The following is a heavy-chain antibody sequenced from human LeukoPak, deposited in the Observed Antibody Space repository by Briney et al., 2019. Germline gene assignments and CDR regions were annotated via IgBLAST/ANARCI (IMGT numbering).Heavy chain of an antibody. Sequence: GGSLRLSCAASGFTFSTYAMHWVRQAPGKGLEWVSHISGSAGRIDYADSVKGRFTISRDNSQNTLYLQMNSLRAEDTAVYYCAKGLAEGSGSTGSSILHFWDQGTLVTVSS. CDR3: AKGLAEGSGSTGSSILHF. CDR1: GFTFSTYA. V-gene: IGHV3-23*01. CDR2: ISGSAGRI. D-gene: IGHD2-15*01. J-gene: IGHJ4*02.